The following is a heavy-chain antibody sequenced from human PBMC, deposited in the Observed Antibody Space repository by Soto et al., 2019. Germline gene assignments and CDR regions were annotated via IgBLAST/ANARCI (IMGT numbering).Heavy chain of an antibody. CDR3: ARVIGVDPLVEGPGFIVDY. D-gene: IGHD7-27*01. V-gene: IGHV4-31*03. Sequence: SETLSLTCTVSGGSISSGGYYWSWIRQHPGKGLEWIGYIYYSGSTYYNPSLKSRVTISVDTSKNQFSLKLSSVTAADTAVYYCARVIGVDPLVEGPGFIVDYWGQGTLVTVSS. CDR1: GGSISSGGYY. CDR2: IYYSGST. J-gene: IGHJ4*02.